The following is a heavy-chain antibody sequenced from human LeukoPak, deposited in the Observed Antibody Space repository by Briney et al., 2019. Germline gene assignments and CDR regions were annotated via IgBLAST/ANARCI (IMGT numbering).Heavy chain of an antibody. CDR2: FSGSGGGT. CDR3: AKDRGLIIVVPFDS. CDR1: GFTFSRYI. Sequence: PGGSLRLSCAASGFTFSRYILHWVRQAPGKGLEWVPSFSGSGGGTYYADSVKGRFTISRDNSKNTLYLQMNSLRAEDTAVYYCAKDRGLIIVVPFDSWGQGTLVTVSS. D-gene: IGHD3-22*01. J-gene: IGHJ4*02. V-gene: IGHV3-23*01.